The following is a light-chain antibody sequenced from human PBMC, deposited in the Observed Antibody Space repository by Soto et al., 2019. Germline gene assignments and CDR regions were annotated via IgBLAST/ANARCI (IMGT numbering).Light chain of an antibody. V-gene: IGKV3-15*01. CDR1: QSVSSY. CDR3: QQYSNWPPVT. J-gene: IGKJ4*01. CDR2: GAS. Sequence: DIVLTQSPATLSLSPGQTATLSCRASQSVSSYLAWYQQKPGQAPRLLIYGASTRATGIPVRFSGSGSGTDFTLTISSLQSEDFAVYYCQQYSNWPPVTFGGGTKVDI.